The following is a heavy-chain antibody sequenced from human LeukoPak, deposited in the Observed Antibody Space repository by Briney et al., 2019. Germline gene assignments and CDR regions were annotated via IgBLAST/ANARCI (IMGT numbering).Heavy chain of an antibody. D-gene: IGHD2/OR15-2a*01. Sequence: SETLSLTCTVSGGSISSYYWSWIRQPPGKGLEWIGYIYYSGSTNYNPSLKSRVTISVDTSKNQLSLKLRSVTAADTAVYYCAGHHPRNTVDFWGQGTLVTVSS. CDR1: GGSISSYY. CDR2: IYYSGST. CDR3: AGHHPRNTVDF. J-gene: IGHJ4*02. V-gene: IGHV4-59*08.